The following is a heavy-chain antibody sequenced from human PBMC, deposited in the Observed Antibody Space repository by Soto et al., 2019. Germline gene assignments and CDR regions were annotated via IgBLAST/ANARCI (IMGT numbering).Heavy chain of an antibody. D-gene: IGHD6-6*01. J-gene: IGHJ4*02. CDR3: ARDRGESIAARPFDY. CDR1: GFTFSDYY. V-gene: IGHV3-11*01. Sequence: GGSLRLSCAASGFTFSDYYMSWIRQAPGKGLEWVSYISSSGSTIYYADSVKGRFTISRDNAKNSLYLQMNSLRAEDTAVYYCARDRGESIAARPFDYWGQGTLVTVSS. CDR2: ISSSGSTI.